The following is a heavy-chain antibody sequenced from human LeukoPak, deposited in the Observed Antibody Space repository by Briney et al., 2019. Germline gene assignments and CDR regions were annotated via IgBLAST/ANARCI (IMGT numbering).Heavy chain of an antibody. J-gene: IGHJ3*02. CDR1: GGSISSGSYY. CDR2: IYTSGST. D-gene: IGHD1-14*01. CDR3: ARGETNVLGGAFDI. Sequence: SETLSLTYTVSGGSISSGSYYWSWIRQPAGKGLEWIGRIYTSGSTNYNPSLKSRVTISVDTSKNQFSLKLSSVTAADTAVYYCARGETNVLGGAFDIWGQGTMVTVSS. V-gene: IGHV4-61*02.